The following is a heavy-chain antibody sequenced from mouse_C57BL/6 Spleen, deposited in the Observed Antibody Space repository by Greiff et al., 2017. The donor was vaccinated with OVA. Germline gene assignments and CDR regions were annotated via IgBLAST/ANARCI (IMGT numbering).Heavy chain of an antibody. V-gene: IGHV1-26*01. J-gene: IGHJ2*01. CDR2: INPNNGGT. CDR3: ARSGYYFDY. Sequence: EVKLMESGPELVKPGASVKISCKASGYTFTDYYMNWVQQSHGKSLEWIGDINPNNGGTSYNQKFTGKATLTVDKSSSTAYMELRSLTAEDAAVYDCARSGYYFDYWGQGTTLTVSS. CDR1: GYTFTDYY.